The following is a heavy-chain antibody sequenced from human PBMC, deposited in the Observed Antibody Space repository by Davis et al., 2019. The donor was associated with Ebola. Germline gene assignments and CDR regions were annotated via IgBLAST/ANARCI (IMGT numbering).Heavy chain of an antibody. CDR2: ISAYNGNT. D-gene: IGHD2-2*01. CDR1: GYTFTSYG. Sequence: AASVKVSCKASGYTFTSYGITWVRQAPGQGLEWMGWISAYNGNTNYAQKLQGRVTMTTDTSTSTAYMELSSLRSEDTAVYYCAAVSPAKYCSSTSCYDAFDIWGQGTMVTVSS. CDR3: AAVSPAKYCSSTSCYDAFDI. V-gene: IGHV1-18*04. J-gene: IGHJ3*02.